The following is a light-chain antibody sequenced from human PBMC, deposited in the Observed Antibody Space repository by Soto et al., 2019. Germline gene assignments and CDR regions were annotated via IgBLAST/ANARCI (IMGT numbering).Light chain of an antibody. CDR2: GAS. CDR1: QSVSSNY. V-gene: IGKV3-20*01. J-gene: IGKJ4*01. CDR3: QRYGTSLPLT. Sequence: EIVLTQSPGTLSLSPGDRATLSCRASQSVSSNYLAWYQQKPGQAPRLLIYGASSRATGIPDRFSGSGSGTDFTLTISRLEPEDVAVYYCQRYGTSLPLTFGGGTKVDIK.